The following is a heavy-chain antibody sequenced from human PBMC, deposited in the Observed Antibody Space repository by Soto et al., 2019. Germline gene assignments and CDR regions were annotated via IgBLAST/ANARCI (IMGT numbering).Heavy chain of an antibody. CDR2: IYYSGST. D-gene: IGHD3-10*01. J-gene: IGHJ6*02. V-gene: IGHV4-59*01. CDR1: SGSISSYY. CDR3: ARGAGSGSYYTHYYYYYGMDV. Sequence: SETLSLTCTVSSGSISSYYWSWIRQPPGKGLEWIGYIYYSGSTNYNPSLKSRVTISVDTSKNQFSLKLSSVTAADTAVYYRARGAGSGSYYTHYYYYYGMDVWGQGTTVTVSS.